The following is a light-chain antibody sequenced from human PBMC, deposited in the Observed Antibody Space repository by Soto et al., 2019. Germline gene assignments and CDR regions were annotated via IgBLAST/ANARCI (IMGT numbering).Light chain of an antibody. V-gene: IGKV3-20*01. J-gene: IGKJ1*01. CDR3: QQYGSSSWT. Sequence: IVLTQSPGTLSLSPGERATLSCRASQSVSSSDLRCYQQKPGQAPRLLIYGTSSRATAIPDRFSGSGSGTDFTLTISRLEPEDFAVYYCQQYGSSSWTFGQGTKVDIK. CDR2: GTS. CDR1: QSVSSSD.